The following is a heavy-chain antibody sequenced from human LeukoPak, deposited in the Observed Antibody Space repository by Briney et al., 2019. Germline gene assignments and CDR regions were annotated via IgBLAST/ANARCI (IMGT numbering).Heavy chain of an antibody. CDR3: ARVLWNGDYPRFDY. D-gene: IGHD4-17*01. CDR1: GFTVSSNY. V-gene: IGHV3-53*01. CDR2: IYSGGTT. Sequence: GGSLRLSCAASGFTVSSNYMSWVRQAPGKGLEWVSIIYSGGTTYYADSVKGRFTISRDNSKNTLYLQMNSLRAEDTAVYYCARVLWNGDYPRFDYWGQGTLVTVSS. J-gene: IGHJ4*02.